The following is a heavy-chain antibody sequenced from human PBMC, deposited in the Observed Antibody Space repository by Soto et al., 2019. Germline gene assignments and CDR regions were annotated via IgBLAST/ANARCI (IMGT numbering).Heavy chain of an antibody. J-gene: IGHJ4*02. CDR2: IIPILGIA. Sequence: QVQLVQSGAEVKKPGSSVKVSCKASGGTFSSYSISWLRQAPGQGLEWMGRIIPILGIANYAQKLQGRVTITADKSTSTAYMELSSLRSEDTAVYYCARGAAGIAVAGPSYYFDYWGQGTLVTVSS. V-gene: IGHV1-69*02. CDR1: GGTFSSYS. CDR3: ARGAAGIAVAGPSYYFDY. D-gene: IGHD6-19*01.